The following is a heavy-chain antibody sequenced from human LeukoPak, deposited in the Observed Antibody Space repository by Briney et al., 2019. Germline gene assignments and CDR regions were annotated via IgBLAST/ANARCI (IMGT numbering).Heavy chain of an antibody. D-gene: IGHD5-24*01. Sequence: PSETLSLTCTVSSGSISSDYWSWIRQSPGKGLEWIGHIYYTGTPRANYNSSLKSRVTISVDTSKNQLSLELTAVTAADTAVYYCARKRDGYNFDYWGQGTLVTVSS. CDR2: IYYTGTPRA. CDR3: ARKRDGYNFDY. V-gene: IGHV4-59*01. CDR1: SGSISSDY. J-gene: IGHJ4*02.